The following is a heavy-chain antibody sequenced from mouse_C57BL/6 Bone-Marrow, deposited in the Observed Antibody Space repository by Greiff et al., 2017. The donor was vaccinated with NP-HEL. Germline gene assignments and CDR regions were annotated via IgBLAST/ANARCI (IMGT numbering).Heavy chain of an antibody. V-gene: IGHV1-85*01. CDR3: ARGEVYYYVCFSY. D-gene: IGHD1-1*01. Sequence: VKLLESGPELVKPGASVKLSCKASGYTFTSYDINWVKQRPGQGLEWIGWIYPRDGSTKYNEKFKGKATLTVDTSSSTAYMELHSLTSEDSAVYFCARGEVYYYVCFSYWGRGTLVTVSA. J-gene: IGHJ3*01. CDR1: GYTFTSYD. CDR2: IYPRDGST.